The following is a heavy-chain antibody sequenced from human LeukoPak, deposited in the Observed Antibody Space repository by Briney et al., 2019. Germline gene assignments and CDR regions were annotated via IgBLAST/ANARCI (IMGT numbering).Heavy chain of an antibody. J-gene: IGHJ5*02. CDR1: GYTLTSYG. CDR2: ISAYNGNT. V-gene: IGHV1-18*01. CDR3: ARDPYGSGSPNWFDP. D-gene: IGHD3-10*01. Sequence: ASVKVSCKASGYTLTSYGISWVRQAPGQGLEWMGWISAYNGNTNYAQKLQGRVTMTTDASTSTAYMELRSLRSDDTAVYYCARDPYGSGSPNWFDPWGQGTLVTVSS.